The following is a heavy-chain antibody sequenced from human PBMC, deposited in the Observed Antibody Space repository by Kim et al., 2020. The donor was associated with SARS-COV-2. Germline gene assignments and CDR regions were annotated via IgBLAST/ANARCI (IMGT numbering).Heavy chain of an antibody. CDR2: ISYDGSNK. V-gene: IGHV3-30*18. CDR1: GFTFNTYG. D-gene: IGHD1-26*01. Sequence: GGSLRLSCAASGFTFNTYGMHWVRQAPGKGLEWVAVISYDGSNKYYADSVKGRFTISRDNSKNTLYLQMNSLRIEDTAVYYCAKSFSGSYFGYDYWGQGTRVPVPP. CDR3: AKSFSGSYFGYDY. J-gene: IGHJ4*02.